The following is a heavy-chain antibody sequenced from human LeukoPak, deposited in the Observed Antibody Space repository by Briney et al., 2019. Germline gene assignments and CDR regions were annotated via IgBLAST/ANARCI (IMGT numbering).Heavy chain of an antibody. CDR2: ISGSGGRT. CDR3: AKVFRKDGDFHLFDY. Sequence: GGSLRLSCAASGFAFSGYSMNWVRQAPGKGLEWVSAISGSGGRTYYTDSVKGRFTISRDNSKNTLYLQMNSLRAEDTAVYYCAKVFRKDGDFHLFDYWGQGTLVTVSS. CDR1: GFAFSGYS. D-gene: IGHD4-17*01. V-gene: IGHV3-23*01. J-gene: IGHJ4*02.